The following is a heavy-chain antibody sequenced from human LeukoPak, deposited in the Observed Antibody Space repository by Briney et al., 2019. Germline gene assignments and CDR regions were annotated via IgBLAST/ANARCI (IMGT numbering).Heavy chain of an antibody. Sequence: PSETLSLTCTVSGGSISSYYWSWIRQPPGKELEWIGYIYYSGSTNYNPSLNSRVTISVDTSKNQFSLKLSSVTAADTAVYYCARIVVVPAAMFRNYYYYYGMDVWGQGTTVTVSS. J-gene: IGHJ6*02. CDR2: IYYSGST. V-gene: IGHV4-59*12. CDR3: ARIVVVPAAMFRNYYYYYGMDV. D-gene: IGHD2-2*01. CDR1: GGSISSYY.